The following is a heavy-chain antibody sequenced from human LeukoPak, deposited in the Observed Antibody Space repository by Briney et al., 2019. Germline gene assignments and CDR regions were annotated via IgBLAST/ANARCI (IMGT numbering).Heavy chain of an antibody. D-gene: IGHD6-6*01. CDR2: ISGSGADT. CDR1: GFPFTFA. J-gene: IGHJ4*02. CDR3: AKQSTARSLGE. V-gene: IGHV3-23*01. Sequence: SGLSLRLSCAASGFPFTFAMSWVRQAPGTGLEWVSTISGSGADTYYADSVRGRFTISRDNSKNMLYLQMNSLRAEDTAVYYCAKQSTARSLGEGGQGTLVTVSS.